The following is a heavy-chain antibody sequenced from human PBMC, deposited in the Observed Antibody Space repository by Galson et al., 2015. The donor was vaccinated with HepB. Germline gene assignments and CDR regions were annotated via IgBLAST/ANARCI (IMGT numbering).Heavy chain of an antibody. J-gene: IGHJ4*02. CDR1: GFSLSARGVG. D-gene: IGHD2-15*01. Sequence: PALVKPTQTLTLTCTFSGFSLSARGVGVGWIRQPPGKALEWLALIHWDDDNRYSPSLKSRLTISKDTSNNQVVLTMTNMDPVDTATYYCAHTFDCSGGSCYFDYWGQGTLVTVSS. CDR2: IHWDDDN. V-gene: IGHV2-5*02. CDR3: AHTFDCSGGSCYFDY.